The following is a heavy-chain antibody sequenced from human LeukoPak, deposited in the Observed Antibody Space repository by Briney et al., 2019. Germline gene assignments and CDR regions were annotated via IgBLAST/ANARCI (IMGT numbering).Heavy chain of an antibody. D-gene: IGHD1-14*01. CDR1: GFTFRDAW. J-gene: IGHJ4*02. CDR2: IKSKTDGGTT. V-gene: IGHV3-15*01. Sequence: PGGSLRLSCAASGFTFRDAWMTWVRQAPGKGLEWVGRIKSKTDGGTTDYAAPVKGRFTISRDDSKNTLYLQMNSLKTEDTAVYYCTTERSGISYWDYWGQGTLVTVSS. CDR3: TTERSGISYWDY.